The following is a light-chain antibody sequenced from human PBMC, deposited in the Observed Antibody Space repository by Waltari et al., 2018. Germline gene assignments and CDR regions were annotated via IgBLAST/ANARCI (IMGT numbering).Light chain of an antibody. CDR1: SSDVGDYNY. CDR2: DVT. J-gene: IGLJ2*01. V-gene: IGLV2-11*01. Sequence: QSALTQPRSVSGSPGQSVTISCTGSSSDVGDYNYVSWYQQHPDTAPKLLIYDVTKRPSGVPDRFSGAKSGNTASLTISGLQAEDEADYYCCSDAGRYTFDVVFGGGTKLTVL. CDR3: CSDAGRYTFDVV.